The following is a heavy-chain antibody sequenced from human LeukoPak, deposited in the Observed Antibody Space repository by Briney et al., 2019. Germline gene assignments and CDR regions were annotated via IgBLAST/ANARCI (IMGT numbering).Heavy chain of an antibody. V-gene: IGHV3-30-3*01. CDR1: GFTFSSYA. J-gene: IGHJ4*02. CDR2: ISYDGSNK. D-gene: IGHD2-15*01. CDR3: AKEGDYCSGGSCYSGYFDY. Sequence: GRSLRLSCAASGFTFSSYAMHWVRQAPGKGLGWGAVISYDGSNKYYADSVKGRFTISRDNSKNTPYLQMNSLRAEDTAVYYCAKEGDYCSGGSCYSGYFDYWGQGTLVTVSS.